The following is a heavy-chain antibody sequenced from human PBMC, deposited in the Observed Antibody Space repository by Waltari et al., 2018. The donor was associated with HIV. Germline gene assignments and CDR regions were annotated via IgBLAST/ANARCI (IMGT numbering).Heavy chain of an antibody. CDR2: ISSSSSYI. D-gene: IGHD2-15*01. CDR3: ARSPGIAATNLIDY. Sequence: EVQLVESGGGLVKPGGSLRLSCAASGFTFSSYRMNWVRQAPGKGLEWVSFISSSSSYIYYGDSVKGRFTISRDNAKNSLFLQMNSLRVEDTAVYYCARSPGIAATNLIDYWGQGTLVTVSS. J-gene: IGHJ4*02. CDR1: GFTFSSYR. V-gene: IGHV3-21*01.